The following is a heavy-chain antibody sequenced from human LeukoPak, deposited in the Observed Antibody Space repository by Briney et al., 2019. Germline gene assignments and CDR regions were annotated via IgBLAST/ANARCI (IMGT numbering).Heavy chain of an antibody. D-gene: IGHD3-22*01. CDR2: IHHGGST. CDR3: ATYYDRSGYKWDY. Sequence: SETLSLTCAVSGGSISNSNWWSWVRQSPGKGLEWIGEIHHGGSTTYNPSLKSRVTISLDESKNQFSPKLNSVTAADTAMYYCATYYDRSGYKWDYWGQGTLVTVSS. J-gene: IGHJ4*02. V-gene: IGHV4-4*02. CDR1: GGSISNSNW.